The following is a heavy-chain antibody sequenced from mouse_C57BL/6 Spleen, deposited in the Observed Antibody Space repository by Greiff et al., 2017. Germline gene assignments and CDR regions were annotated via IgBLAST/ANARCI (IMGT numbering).Heavy chain of an antibody. V-gene: IGHV1-7*01. CDR2: INPSSGYT. CDR3: ARWKEDSRYWYFDV. J-gene: IGHJ1*03. Sequence: QVQLQQSGAELAKPGASVKLSCKASGYTFTSYWMHWVKQRPGQGLEWIGYINPSSGYTKYNQKFKDKATLTAVKSSSTAYMQLSSLTYEDSAVYYCARWKEDSRYWYFDVWGTGTTVTVSS. CDR1: GYTFTSYW.